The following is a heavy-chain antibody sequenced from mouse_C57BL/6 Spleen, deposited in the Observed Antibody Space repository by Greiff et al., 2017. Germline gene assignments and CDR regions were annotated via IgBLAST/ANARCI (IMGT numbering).Heavy chain of an antibody. CDR2: ISDGGSYT. J-gene: IGHJ1*03. Sequence: EVQGVESGGGLVKPGGSLTLSCAASGFTFSSYAMSWVRQTPEKRLEWVATISDGGSYTYYPDNVKGRFTISRDNAKNHLYLQMSHLKSEDTAMYYGARDFITTVVSHWYFEVWGTGTTVTVAS. D-gene: IGHD1-1*01. V-gene: IGHV5-4*01. CDR1: GFTFSSYA. CDR3: ARDFITTVVSHWYFEV.